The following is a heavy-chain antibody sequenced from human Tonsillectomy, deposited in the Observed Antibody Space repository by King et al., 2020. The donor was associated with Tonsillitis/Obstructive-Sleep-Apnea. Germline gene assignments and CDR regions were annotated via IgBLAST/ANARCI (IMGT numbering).Heavy chain of an antibody. J-gene: IGHJ4*02. Sequence: HVQLVESGGGLVKPGGSLRLSCAASGFTFRDYYMSWIRQAPGKGLERGLYISSGSSYTNSADAVKGRFTISRDNAKNSLYLQSNSLRAEDTAVYYCATHYTNTSPFDYWGRGTLVTVSS. CDR2: ISSGSSYT. D-gene: IGHD2-2*02. CDR3: ATHYTNTSPFDY. CDR1: GFTFRDYY. V-gene: IGHV3-11*05.